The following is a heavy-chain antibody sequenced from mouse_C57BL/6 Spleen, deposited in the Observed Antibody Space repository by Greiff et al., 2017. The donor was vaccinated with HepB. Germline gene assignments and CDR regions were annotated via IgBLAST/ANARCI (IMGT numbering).Heavy chain of an antibody. J-gene: IGHJ3*01. CDR3: AREGNGGSRFAY. Sequence: EVQLQQSGPELVKPGASVKIPCKASGYTFTDYNMDWVKQSHGKSLEWIGDINPNNGGTIYNQKFKGKATLTVDKSSSTAYMELRSLTSEDTAVYYCAREGNGGSRFAYWGQGTLVTVSA. V-gene: IGHV1-18*01. CDR1: GYTFTDYN. D-gene: IGHD1-1*02. CDR2: INPNNGGT.